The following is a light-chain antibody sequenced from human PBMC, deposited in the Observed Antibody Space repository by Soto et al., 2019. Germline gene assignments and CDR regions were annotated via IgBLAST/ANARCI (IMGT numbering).Light chain of an antibody. V-gene: IGKV3-15*01. CDR3: QQSNNWPLT. J-gene: IGKJ4*01. Sequence: EIVMTQSPATLFVSPGERATLSCRASQSVNNNLAWYQQKPGQAPRLLIYGASTRATGIPARFSGSASGTEFTLTISSLQSEDFAVYYCQQSNNWPLTFGGGTKVEIK. CDR2: GAS. CDR1: QSVNNN.